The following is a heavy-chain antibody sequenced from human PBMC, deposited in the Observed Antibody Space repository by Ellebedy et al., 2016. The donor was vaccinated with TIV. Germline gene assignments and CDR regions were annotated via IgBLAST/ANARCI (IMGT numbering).Heavy chain of an antibody. CDR2: ISASGGST. D-gene: IGHD3-10*01. J-gene: IGHJ4*02. V-gene: IGHV3-23*01. CDR3: ASLGSSDY. CDR1: GFTFSSYA. Sequence: RGGSLRLSCAASGFTFSSYAMSWVRQAPGKGLEWVSGISASGGSTYYADSVKGRFTISRDNSKNTLYLQMNSLRAEDTAVYYCASLGSSDYWGQGTLVTVSS.